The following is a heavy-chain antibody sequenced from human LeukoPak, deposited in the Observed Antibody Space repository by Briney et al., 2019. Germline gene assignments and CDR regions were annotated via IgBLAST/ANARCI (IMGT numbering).Heavy chain of an antibody. J-gene: IGHJ4*02. CDR3: ARDYVWGSSESDY. V-gene: IGHV3-48*04. D-gene: IGHD7-27*01. Sequence: PGGSLRLSCAASGFTFSSYSMNWVRQAPGKGLEWVSYISSSSSTIYYADSVKGRFTISRDNAKNSLYLQMNSLRVEDTAIYYCARDYVWGSSESDYWGQGTLVTVSS. CDR1: GFTFSSYS. CDR2: ISSSSSTI.